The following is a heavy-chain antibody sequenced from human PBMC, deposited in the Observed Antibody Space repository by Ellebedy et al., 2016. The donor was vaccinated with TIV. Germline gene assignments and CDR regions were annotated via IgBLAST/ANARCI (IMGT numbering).Heavy chain of an antibody. J-gene: IGHJ4*02. CDR1: GASFSGSY. CDR3: ATAVRDDWSLSL. D-gene: IGHD3-9*01. V-gene: IGHV4-34*01. Sequence: MPSESLSLTCGAPGASFSGSYWSYIPQTPGKGLERLWALSLSGSPNYNPSLRGRVTMSLDTSKNHFSLNLTSVTAADTAVYYCATAVRDDWSLSLWGQGTQVTVSS. CDR2: LSLSGSP.